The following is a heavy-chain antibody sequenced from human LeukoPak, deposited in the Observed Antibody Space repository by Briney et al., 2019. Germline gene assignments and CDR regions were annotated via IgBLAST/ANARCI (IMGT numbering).Heavy chain of an antibody. D-gene: IGHD5-12*01. J-gene: IGHJ4*02. V-gene: IGHV3-30*04. Sequence: PGGSLRLSCAASGFTFSSYAMHWVRQAPGKGLEWVAVISYDGSSKYYADSVKGRFTISRDNSKNTLYLQMNSLRAEDTAVYYCARASSGYDKLDYWGQGTLVTVSS. CDR3: ARASSGYDKLDY. CDR1: GFTFSSYA. CDR2: ISYDGSSK.